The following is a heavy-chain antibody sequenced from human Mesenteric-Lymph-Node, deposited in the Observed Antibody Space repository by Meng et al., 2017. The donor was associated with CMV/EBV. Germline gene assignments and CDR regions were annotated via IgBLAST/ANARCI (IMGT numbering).Heavy chain of an antibody. J-gene: IGHJ5*01. CDR2: IYYSGST. CDR3: ARDRGDVWGGWFDS. D-gene: IGHD3-3*01. V-gene: IGHV4-31*03. CDR1: GGSISSVGYY. Sequence: LRLSCTVSGGSISSVGYYWSWIRQHPGKGLEWIGYIYYSGSTYYNPSLKSRVTISVDTSKNQFSLKLSSVTAADTSVYYCARDRGDVWGGWFDSWGQGALVTVSS.